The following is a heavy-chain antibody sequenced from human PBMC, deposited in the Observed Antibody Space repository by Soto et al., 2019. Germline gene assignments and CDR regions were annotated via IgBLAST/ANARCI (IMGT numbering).Heavy chain of an antibody. Sequence: ASVKVSCKASGYTFTSYGISWVRQAPGQGLEWMGWISAYNGNTNYEQKLQGRVTMTTDTSTSTAYMELRSLRSDDTAVYYCARDHFEQWLVYYYSGMDVWGQGTTVTVSS. CDR3: ARDHFEQWLVYYYSGMDV. V-gene: IGHV1-18*01. J-gene: IGHJ6*02. D-gene: IGHD6-19*01. CDR1: GYTFTSYG. CDR2: ISAYNGNT.